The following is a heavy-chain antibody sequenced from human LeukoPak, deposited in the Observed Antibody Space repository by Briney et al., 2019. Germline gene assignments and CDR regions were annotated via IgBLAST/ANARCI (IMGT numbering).Heavy chain of an antibody. CDR2: LYTSENT. D-gene: IGHD6-19*01. J-gene: IGHJ4*02. CDR1: GGSISSYY. CDR3: ARDLGASGWAD. Sequence: SETLSLTCTVSGGSISSYYWSWIRQPAGKGLEWIGRLYTSENTNYNPSLKSRVTISVDTSKSQFSLKVRFVTATDTAVYYCARDLGASGWADWGQGTLVTVSS. V-gene: IGHV4-4*07.